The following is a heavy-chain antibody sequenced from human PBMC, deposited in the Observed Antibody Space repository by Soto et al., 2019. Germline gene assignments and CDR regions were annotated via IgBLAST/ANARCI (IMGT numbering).Heavy chain of an antibody. CDR3: ARVLAVAGTIFDY. D-gene: IGHD6-19*01. J-gene: IGHJ4*02. Sequence: GSLRLSFAASGFTFSSYWMHWVRQAPGKGLVWVSRINSDGSTTTYADSVKGRFTISRDNAKNTLYLQMNTLRAEDTAVYYCARVLAVAGTIFDYWGQGTLVTVSS. CDR1: GFTFSSYW. V-gene: IGHV3-74*01. CDR2: INSDGSTT.